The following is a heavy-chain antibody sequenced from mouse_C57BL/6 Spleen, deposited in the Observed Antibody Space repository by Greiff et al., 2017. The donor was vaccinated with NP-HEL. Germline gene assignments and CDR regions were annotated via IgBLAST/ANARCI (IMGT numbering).Heavy chain of an antibody. D-gene: IGHD2-4*01. Sequence: DVKLVESGGDLVKPGGSLKLSCAASGFTFSSYGMSWVRQTPDKRLEWVATISSGGSYTYYPDSVKGRFTISRDNAKNTLYLQMSSLKSEDTAMYYCARQNDYDQDFDYWGQGTTLTVSS. V-gene: IGHV5-6*02. CDR2: ISSGGSYT. CDR1: GFTFSSYG. CDR3: ARQNDYDQDFDY. J-gene: IGHJ2*01.